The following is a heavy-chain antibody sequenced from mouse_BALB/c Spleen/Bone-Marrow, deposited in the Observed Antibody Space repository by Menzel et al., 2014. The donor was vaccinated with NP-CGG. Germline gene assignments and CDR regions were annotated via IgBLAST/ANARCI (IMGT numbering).Heavy chain of an antibody. CDR2: ISSGSSTI. Sequence: EVQGVESGGGLVQPGGSRKLSCAASGFTFSSFGMHWVRQAPEKGLEWVAYISSGSSTIYYADTVKGRFTISRDNPKNTLLLQMTSLRSEDTAMYYCARWGYYYAMDYWGQGTSVTVSS. V-gene: IGHV5-17*02. CDR3: ARWGYYYAMDY. CDR1: GFTFSSFG. J-gene: IGHJ4*01.